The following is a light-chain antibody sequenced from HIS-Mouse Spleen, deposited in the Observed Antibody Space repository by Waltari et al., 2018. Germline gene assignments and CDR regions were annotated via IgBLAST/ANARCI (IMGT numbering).Light chain of an antibody. CDR2: RNN. CDR3: AAWDDSLSGPV. CDR1: SSNIGSNY. Sequence: QSVLTQPPSASGTPGQRVTISCSGSSSNIGSNYVYWYQQLPGTAPKLLINRNNQRPSVVPDRFSGSKSGTSASLAISGLRSEDEADYYCAAWDDSLSGPVFGGGTKLTVL. J-gene: IGLJ3*02. V-gene: IGLV1-47*01.